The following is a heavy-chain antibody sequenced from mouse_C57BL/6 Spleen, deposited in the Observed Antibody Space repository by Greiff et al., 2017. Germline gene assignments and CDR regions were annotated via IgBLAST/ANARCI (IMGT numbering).Heavy chain of an antibody. D-gene: IGHD2-1*01. V-gene: IGHV1-52*01. CDR1: GYTFTSYW. CDR2: IDPSDSDT. Sequence: VQLQQPGAELVRPGSSVKLSCKASGYTFTSYWMHWVKQRPIQGLEWIGNIDPSDSDTHYNQKIKDKATLTVDKSSSTAYMQLSSLTSEDSAVYYCASGDYGNYGRGFDYWGQGTTLTVSS. CDR3: ASGDYGNYGRGFDY. J-gene: IGHJ2*01.